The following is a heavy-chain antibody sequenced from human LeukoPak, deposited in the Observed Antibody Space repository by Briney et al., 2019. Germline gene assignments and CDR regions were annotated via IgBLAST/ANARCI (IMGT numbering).Heavy chain of an antibody. CDR1: GFTFSSYA. V-gene: IGHV3-21*04. CDR2: ISSSGSTI. Sequence: KSGGSLRLSCAASGFTFSSYAMSWVRQAPGKGLEWVSAISSSGSTIYYADSVKGRFTISRDNAKNSLYLQMNSLRAEDTAVYYCASSSSGWSPSPSYYFDYWGQGTLVTVSS. CDR3: ASSSSGWSPSPSYYFDY. J-gene: IGHJ4*02. D-gene: IGHD6-19*01.